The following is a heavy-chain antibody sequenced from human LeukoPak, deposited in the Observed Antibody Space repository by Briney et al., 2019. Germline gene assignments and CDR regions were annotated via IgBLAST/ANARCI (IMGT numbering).Heavy chain of an antibody. Sequence: PGGSLRLSCVASGFTFSSYWMSWVRQAPGKGLEWVANRKIEGSEEYYVDSVKGRFTISRDNAKNSLYLQMNSLRVDDTAVYYCTRWARYCSSGSCYSWFDPWGQGTLVTVSS. V-gene: IGHV3-7*01. CDR3: TRWARYCSSGSCYSWFDP. CDR1: GFTFSSYW. D-gene: IGHD2-15*01. CDR2: RKIEGSEE. J-gene: IGHJ5*02.